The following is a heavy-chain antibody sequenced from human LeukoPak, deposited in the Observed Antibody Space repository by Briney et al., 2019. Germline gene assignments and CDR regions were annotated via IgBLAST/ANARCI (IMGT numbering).Heavy chain of an antibody. CDR3: ARDHGLYSGYDSGDFDY. CDR1: GYTFTTYG. D-gene: IGHD5-12*01. CDR2: ISTYNGNT. J-gene: IGHJ4*02. V-gene: IGHV1-18*01. Sequence: GASVKVSCKASGYTFTTYGISWVRQAPGQGLEWMGWISTYNGNTNYAQQFQGRVTMTTDTSMSTTYMELRSLRSDDTAVYYCARDHGLYSGYDSGDFDYWGQGTLVTVSS.